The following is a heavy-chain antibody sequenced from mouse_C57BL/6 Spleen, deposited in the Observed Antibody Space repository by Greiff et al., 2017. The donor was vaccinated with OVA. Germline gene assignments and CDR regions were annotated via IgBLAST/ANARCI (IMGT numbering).Heavy chain of an antibody. CDR1: GYTFTDYE. D-gene: IGHD1-1*01. J-gene: IGHJ3*01. CDR2: IDPETGGT. CDR3: TMYYYGSSSLFAY. Sequence: QVQLQQSGAELVRPGASVTLSCKASGYTFTDYEMHWVKQTPVHGLEWIGAIDPETGGTAYNQKFKGKAILTADKSSSTAYMELRSLTSEDSAVYYCTMYYYGSSSLFAYWGQGTLVTVSA. V-gene: IGHV1-15*01.